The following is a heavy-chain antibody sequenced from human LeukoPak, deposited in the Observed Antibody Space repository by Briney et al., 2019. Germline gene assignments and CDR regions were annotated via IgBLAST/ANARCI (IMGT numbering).Heavy chain of an antibody. D-gene: IGHD3-22*01. V-gene: IGHV4-30-4*01. J-gene: IGHJ5*02. CDR1: GVSISSGDYY. CDR3: ARNLIDYYDSSGYLEA. Sequence: SQTLSLTCTVSGVSISSGDYYWSWLRQPPGKGLEWIVYIYYSGSTYYNPSLKSRITISVDTSKNQFSLKLSSVTAADTAVYYCARNLIDYYDSSGYLEAWGQGTLVTVSS. CDR2: IYYSGST.